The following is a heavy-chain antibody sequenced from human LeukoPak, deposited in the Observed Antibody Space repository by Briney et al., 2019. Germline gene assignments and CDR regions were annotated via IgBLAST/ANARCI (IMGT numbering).Heavy chain of an antibody. CDR3: LRGLTNFDS. Sequence: ASVKISCKASGDTFRKYAISWVRQAPGQGLEWMGGIIHIIGTTHYAQRFQGSVTMSADNSTTTAYLDLSSLRSNDTAMYYCLRGLTNFDSWGQGTLVTVSS. D-gene: IGHD1-14*01. J-gene: IGHJ4*02. CDR1: GDTFRKYA. CDR2: IIHIIGTT. V-gene: IGHV1-69*06.